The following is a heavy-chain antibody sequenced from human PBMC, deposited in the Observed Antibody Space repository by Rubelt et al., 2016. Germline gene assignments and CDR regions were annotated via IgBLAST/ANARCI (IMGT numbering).Heavy chain of an antibody. D-gene: IGHD2-15*01. V-gene: IGHV3-23*01. CDR1: GFTFNIYA. J-gene: IGHJ4*02. CDR2: ISSGGGST. Sequence: EVQLLESGGGLVQPGGSLRLSCVASGFTFNIYAMSWVRQAPGKGLEWVSGISSGGGSTYYTDSVKGGVTISKDNSKKILYRQMKSLRAADTALYYCAKLFWWELPDYWGQGTLVTVSS. CDR3: AKLFWWELPDY.